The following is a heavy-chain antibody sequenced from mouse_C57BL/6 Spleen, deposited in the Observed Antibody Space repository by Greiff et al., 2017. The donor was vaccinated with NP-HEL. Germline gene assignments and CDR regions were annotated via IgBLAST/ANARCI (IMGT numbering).Heavy chain of an antibody. CDR3: ARAYGSSCFDY. V-gene: IGHV1-61*01. J-gene: IGHJ2*01. Sequence: VQLQQSGAELVRPGSSVKLSCKASGYTFTSYWMDWVKQRPGQGLEWIGNIYPSDSETHYNQKFKDKATLTVDKSSSTAYMQLSSLTSEDSAVYYCARAYGSSCFDYWGQGTTLTVSS. CDR2: IYPSDSET. D-gene: IGHD1-1*01. CDR1: GYTFTSYW.